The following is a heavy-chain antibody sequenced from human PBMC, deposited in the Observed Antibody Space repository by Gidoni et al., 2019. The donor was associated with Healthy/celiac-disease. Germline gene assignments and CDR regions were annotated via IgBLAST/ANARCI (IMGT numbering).Heavy chain of an antibody. CDR3: ARQGDCSGGRCYSGVDY. D-gene: IGHD2-15*01. CDR2: VNHSGST. CDR1: GGSFSGHY. Sequence: QVQLQQWGAGLLKPSETLSLTCAVYGGSFSGHYWSWIRQPQGKGLEWIGEVNHSGSTNYNPSLKSRVTISVDTSKNQFSLKLSSVTAADTAVYYCARQGDCSGGRCYSGVDYWGQGTLVTVSS. V-gene: IGHV4-34*01. J-gene: IGHJ4*02.